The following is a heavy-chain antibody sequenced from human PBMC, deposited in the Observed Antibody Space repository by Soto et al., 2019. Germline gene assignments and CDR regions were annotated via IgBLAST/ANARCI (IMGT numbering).Heavy chain of an antibody. V-gene: IGHV3-23*01. CDR2: ISGSGGST. J-gene: IGHJ5*02. D-gene: IGHD2-15*01. Sequence: PGGSLRLSCAASGFTFSSYAMSWVRQAPGKGLEWVSAISGSGGSTYYADSVEGRFTISRDNSKNTLYLQMNSLRAEDTAVYYCAKDGSRDIVVVVAAKRGNWFDPWGQGNLVTVSS. CDR1: GFTFSSYA. CDR3: AKDGSRDIVVVVAAKRGNWFDP.